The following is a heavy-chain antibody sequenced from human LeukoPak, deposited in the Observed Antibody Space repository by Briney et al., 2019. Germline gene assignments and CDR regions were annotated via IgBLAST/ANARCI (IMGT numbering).Heavy chain of an antibody. D-gene: IGHD1-26*01. J-gene: IGHJ4*02. CDR3: ARDWNRVGATGY. CDR1: GYTFTGHY. V-gene: IGHV1-2*02. CDR2: INPDSGGT. Sequence: ASVKVSCKTSGYTFTGHYINWVRQAPGQGLEWMGWINPDSGGTNYAQKFQGRVTMTRDTSISTVYMELSSLRSEDTAVYYCARDWNRVGATGYWGQGTLVTVSS.